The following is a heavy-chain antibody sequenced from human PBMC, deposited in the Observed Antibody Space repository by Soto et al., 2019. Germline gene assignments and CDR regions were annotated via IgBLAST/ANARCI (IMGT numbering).Heavy chain of an antibody. Sequence: QVQLVESGGGVVQPGRSLRLSCAASGFTFSSYGMHWVRQAPGKGLEWVAVISYDGSNKYYADSVKGRFTISRDNSKNTLYLQMNSLGAEDTAVYYCAKDGVPAAIWIGWFDPWGQGTLVTVSS. D-gene: IGHD2-2*01. CDR3: AKDGVPAAIWIGWFDP. CDR1: GFTFSSYG. J-gene: IGHJ5*02. V-gene: IGHV3-30*18. CDR2: ISYDGSNK.